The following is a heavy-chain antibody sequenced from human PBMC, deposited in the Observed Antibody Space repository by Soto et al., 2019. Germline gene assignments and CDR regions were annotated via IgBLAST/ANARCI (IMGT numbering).Heavy chain of an antibody. CDR2: IYPGDSDT. V-gene: IGHV5-51*01. D-gene: IGHD6-13*01. CDR3: ARHVGDSSSWYYYYYGMDV. Sequence: PGESLKISCKGSGYSFTSYWIGWVRQMPGKGLEWMGIIYPGDSDTRYSPSFQGQVTISADKSISTAYLQWSSLKASDTAMYYCARHVGDSSSWYYYYYGMDVWGPGTTVTVSS. CDR1: GYSFTSYW. J-gene: IGHJ6*02.